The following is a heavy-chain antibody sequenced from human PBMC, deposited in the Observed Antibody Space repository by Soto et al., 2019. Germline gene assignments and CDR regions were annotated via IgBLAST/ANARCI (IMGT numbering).Heavy chain of an antibody. D-gene: IGHD6-19*01. CDR1: GYTFTSYY. J-gene: IGHJ6*02. V-gene: IGHV1-46*01. Sequence: ASVKVSCKASGYTFTSYYMHWVRQAPGQGLEWMGIINPSDGSTSYAQKFQGRVTMTRDTSTSTVYMELSSLRSEDTAVYYCARDRGRIAVAGRPGTYYYYYGMDVWGQGTTVTVSS. CDR3: ARDRGRIAVAGRPGTYYYYYGMDV. CDR2: INPSDGST.